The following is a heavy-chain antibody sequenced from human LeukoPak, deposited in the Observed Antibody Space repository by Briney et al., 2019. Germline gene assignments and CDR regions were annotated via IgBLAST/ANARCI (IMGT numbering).Heavy chain of an antibody. CDR2: IRQDGSEK. Sequence: PGGSLRLSCAASGFTFSNYWMNWVRQAPGKGLEWVANIRQDGSEKYYVDSVKGRFTISRDNAKNSLYPQMNSLRAEDTAVYYCARAGYLKDYCFDYWGQGTLVTVSS. CDR3: ARAGYLKDYCFDY. V-gene: IGHV3-7*04. J-gene: IGHJ4*02. CDR1: GFTFSNYW. D-gene: IGHD3-9*01.